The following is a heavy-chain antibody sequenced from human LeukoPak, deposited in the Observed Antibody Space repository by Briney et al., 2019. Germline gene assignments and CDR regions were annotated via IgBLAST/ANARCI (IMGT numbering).Heavy chain of an antibody. Sequence: GGSLTLSCAASGFTFSSYAMNWVRQAPGKGLEWVSGISNSGGSTYYADSVKGRFTISRDNSKNTLYLQMSSLRAEDTAVYYCAKETSSSFDYWGQGTLVTVSS. J-gene: IGHJ4*02. V-gene: IGHV3-23*01. CDR2: ISNSGGST. CDR3: AKETSSSFDY. D-gene: IGHD6-6*01. CDR1: GFTFSSYA.